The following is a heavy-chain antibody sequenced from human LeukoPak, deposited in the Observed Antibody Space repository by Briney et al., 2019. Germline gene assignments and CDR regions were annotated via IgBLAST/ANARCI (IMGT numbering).Heavy chain of an antibody. J-gene: IGHJ4*02. Sequence: PSGTLSLTCTVSGGPVSSSSYCWGWVRQSPEKGLECIGTIYYAGDTYYNPSLESRLTISVDTSKNQFSLKLRSVTAADTAVYYCATWDSGRYSQIDNWGQGTLVTVSS. CDR1: GGPVSSSSYC. CDR3: ATWDSGRYSQIDN. V-gene: IGHV4-39*01. CDR2: IYYAGDT. D-gene: IGHD1-26*01.